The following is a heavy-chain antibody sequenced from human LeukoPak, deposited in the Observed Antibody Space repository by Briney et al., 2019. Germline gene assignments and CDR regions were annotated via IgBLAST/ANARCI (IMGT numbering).Heavy chain of an antibody. Sequence: GESLKISCKGSGYSFTSYWIGWVRQMPGKGLEWMGIIYPGDSDTRYGPSFQGQVTISADKSISTAYLQWSSLKASDTAMYYCARRITCGGDCFDAFDIWGQGTMVTVSS. J-gene: IGHJ3*02. V-gene: IGHV5-51*01. CDR3: ARRITCGGDCFDAFDI. D-gene: IGHD2-21*02. CDR2: IYPGDSDT. CDR1: GYSFTSYW.